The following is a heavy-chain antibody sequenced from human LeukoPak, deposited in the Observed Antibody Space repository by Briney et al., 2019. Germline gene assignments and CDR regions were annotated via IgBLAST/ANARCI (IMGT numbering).Heavy chain of an antibody. D-gene: IGHD4-23*01. CDR3: ARVGSTGGGTVRWVFDY. V-gene: IGHV3-48*03. J-gene: IGHJ4*02. CDR1: EFPFSSYE. Sequence: GGSLRLSCPASEFPFSSYEMNWVRHPPAKGLEWVSDSSSSGSTIYYADSVKGRFSISRDNAKNALYLQMTSLRAEDRAVYYCARVGSTGGGTVRWVFDYWGQGTLVTVSS. CDR2: SSSSGSTI.